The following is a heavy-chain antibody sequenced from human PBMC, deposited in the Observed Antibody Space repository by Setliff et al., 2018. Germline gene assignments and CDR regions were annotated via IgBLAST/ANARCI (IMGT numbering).Heavy chain of an antibody. CDR3: ARDYTYYDFWSGPSSDAFDI. V-gene: IGHV3-48*03. J-gene: IGHJ3*02. CDR1: GFTFSSYE. Sequence: GGSLRLSCAASGFTFSSYEMNWVRQAPGKGLEWVSYISSSGSTIYYADSVKGRFTISRDNAKNSLYLQMNSLRAEDTAVYYCARDYTYYDFWSGPSSDAFDIWGQGTMVTVSS. CDR2: ISSSGSTI. D-gene: IGHD3-3*01.